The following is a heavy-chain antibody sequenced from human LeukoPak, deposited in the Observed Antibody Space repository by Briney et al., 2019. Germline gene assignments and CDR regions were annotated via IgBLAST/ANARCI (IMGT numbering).Heavy chain of an antibody. J-gene: IGHJ5*02. D-gene: IGHD2-15*01. CDR1: GYTFTSYD. Sequence: ASVTVSCKASGYTFTSYDINWVRQATGHGREWMGWMNPNSGNTGYAQKFQGRVTMTRNTSISTAYMELSSLRSEDTAVYYCARELRAATPRWFDPWGQGTLVTVSS. CDR3: ARELRAATPRWFDP. CDR2: MNPNSGNT. V-gene: IGHV1-8*01.